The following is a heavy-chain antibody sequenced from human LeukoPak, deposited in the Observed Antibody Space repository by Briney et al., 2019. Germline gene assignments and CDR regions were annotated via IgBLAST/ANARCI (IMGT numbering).Heavy chain of an antibody. J-gene: IGHJ4*02. CDR3: ARATYYYDSSGNFDK. CDR2: ISSSSISI. CDR1: GFTFSRYS. V-gene: IGHV3-21*01. D-gene: IGHD3-22*01. Sequence: PGGSLRLSCAASGFTFSRYSMNWARQAPGKGLEWVSSISSSSISIYYADAVKGRFTISRDNVKNSLYLQMNSLRAEDTAVYYCARATYYYDSSGNFDKWGQGTLVAVSS.